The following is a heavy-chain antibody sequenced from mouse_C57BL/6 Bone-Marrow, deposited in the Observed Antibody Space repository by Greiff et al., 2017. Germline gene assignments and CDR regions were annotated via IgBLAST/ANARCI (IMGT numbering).Heavy chain of an antibody. CDR2: INPGSGGT. V-gene: IGHV1-54*01. CDR3: ARSRGSSGSFPY. Sequence: QVQLQQSGAELVRPGTSVKVSCKASGYAFTNYLIEWVKQRPGQGLEWIGVINPGSGGTNYNEKFKGKATLTADKSSSTAYMQLSSLASEDAAVYFYARSRGSSGSFPYWGQGTLVTVSA. D-gene: IGHD3-2*02. CDR1: GYAFTNYL. J-gene: IGHJ3*01.